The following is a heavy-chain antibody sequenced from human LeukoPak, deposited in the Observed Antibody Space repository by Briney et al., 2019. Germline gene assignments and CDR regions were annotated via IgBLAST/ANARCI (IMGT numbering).Heavy chain of an antibody. CDR1: GFTFSSYA. CDR2: ISYDGSNK. CDR3: ARDLGTTSFDY. J-gene: IGHJ4*02. Sequence: GGSLRLSCAASGFTFSSYAMHWVRQAPGKRLEWVAVISYDGSNKYYADSVKGRFTISRDNSKNTLYLQMNSLRAEDTAVYYCARDLGTTSFDYWGQGTLVTVSS. D-gene: IGHD1-1*01. V-gene: IGHV3-30-3*01.